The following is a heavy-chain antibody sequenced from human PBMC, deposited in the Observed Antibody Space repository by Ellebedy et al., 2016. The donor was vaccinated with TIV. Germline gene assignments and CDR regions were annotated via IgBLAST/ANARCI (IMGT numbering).Heavy chain of an antibody. CDR3: AKDLSGSYNAFDI. CDR1: AFTFGNYA. Sequence: GESLKISCAASAFTFGNYAMSWVRQAPGKGLEWVSAISGSGGSTYYADSVKGRFTISRDNSKNTLYLQMNSLRAEDTAVYYCAKDLSGSYNAFDIWGQGTMVTVSS. CDR2: ISGSGGST. V-gene: IGHV3-23*01. D-gene: IGHD1-26*01. J-gene: IGHJ3*02.